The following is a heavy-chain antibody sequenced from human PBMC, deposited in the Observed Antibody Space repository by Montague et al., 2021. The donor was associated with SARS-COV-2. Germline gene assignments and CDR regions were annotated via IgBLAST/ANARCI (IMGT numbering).Heavy chain of an antibody. CDR1: GGSISSSTYY. Sequence: SETLSLTCTVSGGSISSSTYYWGWIRQPPGKGLEWIGTIYYSGTTYYNPSLKSRVTISINTSRNKFSLNLKSVTAADTAVHYCARADYYGSLENWGQGTLVPVSS. D-gene: IGHD3-10*01. CDR2: IYYSGTT. V-gene: IGHV4-39*01. J-gene: IGHJ4*02. CDR3: ARADYYGSLEN.